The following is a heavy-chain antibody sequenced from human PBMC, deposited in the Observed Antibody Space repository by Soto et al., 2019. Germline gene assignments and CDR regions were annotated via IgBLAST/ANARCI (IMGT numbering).Heavy chain of an antibody. D-gene: IGHD2-15*01. J-gene: IGHJ5*02. Sequence: ASVKVSCKASGYTFTSYDINWVRQATGQGLEWMGRMNPNSGNTGYAQKFQGRVTMTRNTSISTAYMELSSLRSEDTAVYYCARGRGYCSGGSCYWFDPWGQGTLVTVSS. CDR3: ARGRGYCSGGSCYWFDP. CDR1: GYTFTSYD. V-gene: IGHV1-8*01. CDR2: MNPNSGNT.